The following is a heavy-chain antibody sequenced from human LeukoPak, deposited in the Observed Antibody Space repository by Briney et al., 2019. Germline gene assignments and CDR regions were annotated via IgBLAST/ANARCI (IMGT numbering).Heavy chain of an antibody. J-gene: IGHJ5*02. CDR2: VSYSGNT. CDR3: ARDIGPDYDFWSASSKWFGP. CDR1: GASIRSTSYY. V-gene: IGHV4-39*07. D-gene: IGHD3-3*01. Sequence: SETLSLTCTVSGASIRSTSYYWGWLRQPPGKGLEWIGTVSYSGNTYYNPSLKRRVTISVNTSKNQFSLKLSSVTAADTAVYYCARDIGPDYDFWSASSKWFGPWGPGTLVTVSS.